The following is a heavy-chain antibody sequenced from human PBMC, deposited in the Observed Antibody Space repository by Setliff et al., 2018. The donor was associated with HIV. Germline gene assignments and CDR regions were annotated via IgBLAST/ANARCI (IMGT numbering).Heavy chain of an antibody. Sequence: GASVKVSCKASGFTFTSSAVQWVRQARGQRLEWIGWIVVGSGNTNYAQKFQERVTITRDMSTSTAYMELSSLRSEDTAVYYCARGGGGYNFWSGYPSFDYWGQGTLVTVSS. CDR2: IVVGSGNT. V-gene: IGHV1-58*01. J-gene: IGHJ4*02. D-gene: IGHD3-3*01. CDR3: ARGGGGYNFWSGYPSFDY. CDR1: GFTFTSSA.